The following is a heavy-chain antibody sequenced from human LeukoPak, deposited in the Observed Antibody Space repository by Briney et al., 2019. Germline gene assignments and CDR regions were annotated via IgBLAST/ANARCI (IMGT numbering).Heavy chain of an antibody. CDR2: IYYSGST. J-gene: IGHJ4*02. CDR3: ATYSSGWTSRNY. V-gene: IGHV4-39*01. CDR1: GGSISSSSYY. Sequence: PSETLSLTCTVSGGSISSSSYYWGWIRQPPGKGLEWIGSIYYSGSTYYNPSLKSRVTISVDTSKNQFSLKLSSVTAADTAVYYCATYSSGWTSRNYWGQGTLVTVSS. D-gene: IGHD6-19*01.